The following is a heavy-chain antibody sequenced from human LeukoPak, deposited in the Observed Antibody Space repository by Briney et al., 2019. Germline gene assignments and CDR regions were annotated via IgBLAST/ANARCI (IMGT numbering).Heavy chain of an antibody. CDR3: AKGSVRDSSGYYYYYYGMDV. CDR1: GFTFSSYD. D-gene: IGHD3-22*01. CDR2: ILYDGSNK. J-gene: IGHJ6*02. Sequence: GGSLRLSCGASGFTFSSYDMHWVRQAPGKGLEWVAVILYDGSNKKYADSVKGRFTISRDNSKNTLYLQMNSLREEDTAVYYCAKGSVRDSSGYYYYYYGMDVWGQGTTVTVSS. V-gene: IGHV3-30*18.